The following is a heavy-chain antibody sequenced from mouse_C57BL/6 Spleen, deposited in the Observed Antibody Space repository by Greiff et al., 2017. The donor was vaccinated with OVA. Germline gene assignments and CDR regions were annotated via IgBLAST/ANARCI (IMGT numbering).Heavy chain of an antibody. D-gene: IGHD1-1*01. J-gene: IGHJ2*01. CDR2: ISYDGSN. CDR1: GYSITSGYY. V-gene: IGHV3-6*01. CDR3: ARERVYYGSSYVEYFDY. Sequence: EVQLQESGPGLVKPSQSLSLTCSVTGYSITSGYYWNWIRQFPGNKLECMGYISYDGSNNYNPSLKNRISITRDTSKNHFFLQLNSVTTEYTATNYGARERVYYGSSYVEYFDYWGQGTTLTVSS.